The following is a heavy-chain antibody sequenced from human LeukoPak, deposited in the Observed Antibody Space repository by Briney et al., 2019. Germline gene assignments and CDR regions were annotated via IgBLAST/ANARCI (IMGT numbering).Heavy chain of an antibody. CDR2: IYTSGST. CDR3: ASSRYYDFWSGYSNFDY. CDR1: GGSISSYY. Sequence: SETLSLTCTVSGGSISSYYWSWIRQPAGKGLEWIGRIYTSGSTNYNPSLKSRVTMSVDTSKNQFSLKLNSVTAADTAVYYCASSRYYDFWSGYSNFDYWGQGTLVTVSS. D-gene: IGHD3-3*01. V-gene: IGHV4-4*07. J-gene: IGHJ4*02.